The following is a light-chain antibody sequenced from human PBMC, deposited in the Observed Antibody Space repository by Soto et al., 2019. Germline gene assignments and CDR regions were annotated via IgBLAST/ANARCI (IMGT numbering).Light chain of an antibody. CDR3: QQSNNWPYT. CDR2: GAS. Sequence: EIVMTQSPATLSVSPGERATLSCRASQSVSDNLAWYQKKPGQAPRLLIYGASTRATGIPARFSGSGSGTEFTLTISSLQAEEFAIYYCQQSNNWPYTFGQGTKVDIK. V-gene: IGKV3-15*01. CDR1: QSVSDN. J-gene: IGKJ2*01.